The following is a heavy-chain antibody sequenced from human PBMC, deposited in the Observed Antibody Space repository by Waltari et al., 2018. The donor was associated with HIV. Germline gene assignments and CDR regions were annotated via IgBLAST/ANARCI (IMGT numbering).Heavy chain of an antibody. J-gene: IGHJ4*02. CDR1: GFTLSISA. CDR3: ARGGGYSSSYYFDY. CDR2: ISYDGSNK. Sequence: QVQLVEYGGGVVQPGGYLSISCVASGFTLSISAQHWVRQAPGKGLEWVAVISYDGSNKYYADSVKGRFTISRDNSKNTLYLQMNSLRAEDTAVYYCARGGGYSSSYYFDYWGQGTLVTVSS. D-gene: IGHD5-12*01. V-gene: IGHV3-30-3*01.